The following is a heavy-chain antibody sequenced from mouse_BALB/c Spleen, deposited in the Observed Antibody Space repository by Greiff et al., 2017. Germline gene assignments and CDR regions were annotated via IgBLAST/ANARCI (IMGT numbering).Heavy chain of an antibody. V-gene: IGHV1-80*01. D-gene: IGHD1-1*01. CDR3: ARRWAYYYGSRGYFDV. J-gene: IGHJ1*01. CDR2: IYPGDGDT. CDR1: GYAFSSYW. Sequence: QVQLQQSGAELVRPGSSVKISCKASGYAFSSYWMNWVKQRPGQGLEWIGQIYPGDGDTNYNGKFKGKATLTADKSSSTAYMQLSSLTSEDSAVYFGARRWAYYYGSRGYFDVWGAGTTVTVSS.